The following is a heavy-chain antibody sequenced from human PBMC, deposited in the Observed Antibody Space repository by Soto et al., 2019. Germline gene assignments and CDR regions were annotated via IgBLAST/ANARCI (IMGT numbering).Heavy chain of an antibody. CDR2: TYYRPKWYN. Sequence: QIPTFTSVTSLDSVSSFRPVRNSTRQPSSRGLEWLGTTYYRPKWYNDYAVSVKSRITINPDTSKNQFSLQLNSVTPEDTAVYYCARAKQLPPNWFDPWGQGTLVTVSS. D-gene: IGHD6-13*01. J-gene: IGHJ5*02. CDR3: ARAKQLPPNWFDP. V-gene: IGHV6-1*01. CDR1: LDSVSSFRPV.